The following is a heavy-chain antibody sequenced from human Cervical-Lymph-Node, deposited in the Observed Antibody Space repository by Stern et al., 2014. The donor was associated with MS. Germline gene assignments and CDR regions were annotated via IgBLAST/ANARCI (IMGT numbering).Heavy chain of an antibody. CDR3: ARGRYVDY. V-gene: IGHV3-33*01. CDR2: IWYDGTNK. D-gene: IGHD5-24*01. CDR1: GFTFSSYG. Sequence: VQLEESGGGVVQPGRSLRLSCAASGFTFSSYGMHWVRQAPGKGLEWVAVIWYDGTNKDHADSVKGRFTISRDNSKNTLYLQMNSLRAEDTAVYYCARGRYVDYWGQGTLVTVSS. J-gene: IGHJ4*02.